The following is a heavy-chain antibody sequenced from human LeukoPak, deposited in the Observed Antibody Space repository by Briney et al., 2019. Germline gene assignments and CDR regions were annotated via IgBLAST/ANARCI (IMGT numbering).Heavy chain of an antibody. CDR3: ARGARSGIVGWSDP. D-gene: IGHD6-25*01. CDR2: ISYSGST. Sequence: SETLSLTCAVYGGSFSGYYWIWIRQPPGKGLEWIGYISYSGSTNYNPSLNSRVTMSIDTSKNQISLRLKSVTAADTAVYYCARGARSGIVGWSDPWGQGTLVTVSS. V-gene: IGHV4-59*01. J-gene: IGHJ5*02. CDR1: GGSFSGYY.